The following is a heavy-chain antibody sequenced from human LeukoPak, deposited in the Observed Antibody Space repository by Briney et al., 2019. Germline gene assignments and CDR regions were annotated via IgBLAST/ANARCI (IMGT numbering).Heavy chain of an antibody. Sequence: GGSLRLSCAASGFTFSNYWMHWVRQAPGKGLVWVSRISSDGSSTLYADSAKGRFTTSRDNAKNTLYLEMNSLRAEDTGVYYCARDSMVADGDFDYWGQGTLVTVSS. J-gene: IGHJ4*02. V-gene: IGHV3-74*01. D-gene: IGHD2-15*01. CDR1: GFTFSNYW. CDR3: ARDSMVADGDFDY. CDR2: ISSDGSST.